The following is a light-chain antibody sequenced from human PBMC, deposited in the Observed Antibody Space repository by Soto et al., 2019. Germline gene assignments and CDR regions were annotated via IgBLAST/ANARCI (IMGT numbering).Light chain of an antibody. CDR1: KLGDKY. CDR2: QDS. J-gene: IGLJ2*01. CDR3: QAWDSSTANVV. V-gene: IGLV3-1*01. Sequence: SYELTQPPSVSVSPGQTASITCSGDKLGDKYACWYQQKSGQSPVLVICQDSKRPSGIPERFSGSNSGNTATLTISGTQAMDEADYYCQAWDSSTANVVFGGGTKLTVL.